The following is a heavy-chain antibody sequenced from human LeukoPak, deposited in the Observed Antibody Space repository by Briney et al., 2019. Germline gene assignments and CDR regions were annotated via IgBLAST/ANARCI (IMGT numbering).Heavy chain of an antibody. CDR3: ARVTRGSSSALDYFDY. CDR2: IIPIFGTA. J-gene: IGHJ4*02. D-gene: IGHD6-6*01. Sequence: SVKVSCKASGGTFSSYAISWVRQAPGQGLEWMGGIIPIFGTANYAQKFQGRVTITTDESMRTAYMELSRLRSEDPAVYYCARVTRGSSSALDYFDYWGQGTLVTVSS. CDR1: GGTFSSYA. V-gene: IGHV1-69*05.